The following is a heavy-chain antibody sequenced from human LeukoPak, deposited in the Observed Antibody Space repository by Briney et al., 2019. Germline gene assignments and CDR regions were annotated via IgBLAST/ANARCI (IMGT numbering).Heavy chain of an antibody. D-gene: IGHD6-19*01. V-gene: IGHV3-30*02. CDR3: AKDRSSSGWYRFDY. CDR2: IRCDGRKK. CDR1: GFTFISYG. Sequence: GGCLRLSCASSGFTFISYGMHGVRQAPGRGVEWGAFIRCDGRKKYYEGSLKSGVTNSRDNSKNTLYLQMNSLRDEETDVYYCAKDRSSSGWYRFDYWGQGTLVTVSS. J-gene: IGHJ4*02.